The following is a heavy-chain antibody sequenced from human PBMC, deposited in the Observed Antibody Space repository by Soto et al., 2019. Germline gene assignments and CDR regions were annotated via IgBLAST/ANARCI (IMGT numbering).Heavy chain of an antibody. CDR1: GGSISSGDYY. D-gene: IGHD4-17*01. V-gene: IGHV4-30-4*01. J-gene: IGHJ4*02. Sequence: SETLSLTCTVSGGSISSGDYYWSWIRQPPGKGLEWIGYIYYSGSTYYNPSLKSRVTISVDTSKNQFSLKLSSVTAADTAVYYCAREDYGDLYFDYWGQGTLVTVSS. CDR3: AREDYGDLYFDY. CDR2: IYYSGST.